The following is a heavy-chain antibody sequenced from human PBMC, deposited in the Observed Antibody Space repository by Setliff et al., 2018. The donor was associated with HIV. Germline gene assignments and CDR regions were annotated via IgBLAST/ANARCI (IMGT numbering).Heavy chain of an antibody. V-gene: IGHV3-30*04. D-gene: IGHD6-19*01. J-gene: IGHJ4*02. CDR3: ARDSEPGTRVAGTTGLDY. Sequence: GSLRLSCAASGFTFSSYAMHWVRQAPGKGLEWVAVVSYGGTNTYYADSVKGRFIISRDDSESTLFLQMNSLRPEDTALYYCARDSEPGTRVAGTTGLDYWGQGSLVTVSS. CDR1: GFTFSSYA. CDR2: VSYGGTNT.